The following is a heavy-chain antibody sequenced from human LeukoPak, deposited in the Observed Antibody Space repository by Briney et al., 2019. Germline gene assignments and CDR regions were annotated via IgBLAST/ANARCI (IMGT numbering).Heavy chain of an antibody. CDR1: GFTFSGYA. D-gene: IGHD2-2*02. J-gene: IGHJ5*02. V-gene: IGHV3-30-3*01. CDR3: ARDKARTSVVVPAAIYP. CDR2: ISYDGSNK. Sequence: PGRSLRLSCAASGFTFSGYAMHWVRQAPGKGLEWVAVISYDGSNKYYADSVKGRFTISRDNSKNTLYLQMNSLRAEDTAVYYCARDKARTSVVVPAAIYPWGQGTLVTVSS.